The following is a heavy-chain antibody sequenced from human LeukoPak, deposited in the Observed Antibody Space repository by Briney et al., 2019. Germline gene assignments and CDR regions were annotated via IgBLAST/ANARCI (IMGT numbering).Heavy chain of an antibody. D-gene: IGHD3-22*01. CDR1: GGSISSYY. CDR2: IYYSGST. CDR3: ARGTDSSGFYNSYFDP. Sequence: SETLSLTCTVSGGSISSYYWSWIRQPPGKGLEWIGYIYYSGSTNYNLSLKSRVTMSVDTSKNQFSLKLSSVTAADTAVYYCARGTDSSGFYNSYFDPWGQGILVTVSS. J-gene: IGHJ5*02. V-gene: IGHV4-59*12.